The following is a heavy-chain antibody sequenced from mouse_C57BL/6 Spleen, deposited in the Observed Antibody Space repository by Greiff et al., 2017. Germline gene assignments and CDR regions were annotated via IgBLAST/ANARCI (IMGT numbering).Heavy chain of an antibody. V-gene: IGHV1-26*01. Sequence: VQLQQSGPELVKPGASVKISCKASGYTFTDYYMNWVKQSHGKSLEWIGDINPNNGGTSYNQKFKGKATLTVDKSSSTAYMELRSLTSEDSAVYYCARRGGSEGYWGQGTTLTVSS. D-gene: IGHD3-2*02. J-gene: IGHJ2*01. CDR2: INPNNGGT. CDR3: ARRGGSEGY. CDR1: GYTFTDYY.